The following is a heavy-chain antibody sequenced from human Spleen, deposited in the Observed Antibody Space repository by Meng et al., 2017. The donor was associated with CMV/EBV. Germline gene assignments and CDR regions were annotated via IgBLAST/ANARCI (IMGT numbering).Heavy chain of an antibody. J-gene: IGHJ4*02. CDR3: ARGILRFLDEVDY. CDR2: INPNSGGT. Sequence: QGQLVQSGAEVKKPGASVKVSCKASGQTFADYYINWVRQAPGQGLEWMGWINPNSGGTNYAQKFQGRVTMTRDTSISTAYMELSRLRSDDTAVYCCARGILRFLDEVDYWGQGTLVTVSS. CDR1: GQTFADYY. V-gene: IGHV1-2*02. D-gene: IGHD3-3*01.